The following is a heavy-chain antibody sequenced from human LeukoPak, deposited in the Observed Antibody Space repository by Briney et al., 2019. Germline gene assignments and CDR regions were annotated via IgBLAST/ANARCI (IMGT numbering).Heavy chain of an antibody. CDR2: THYNGNT. CDR3: ARGSTGAWDL. J-gene: IGHJ5*02. D-gene: IGHD7-27*01. Sequence: GSLRLSCAASGFTFSNYYMSWIRQSQGRGLEWIGYTHYNGNTNHNPSLKSRVTTSLDTSKNQFSLRLSSVTAADTAVYYCARGSTGAWDLWGQGILVTVSS. V-gene: IGHV4-59*01. CDR1: GFTFSNYY.